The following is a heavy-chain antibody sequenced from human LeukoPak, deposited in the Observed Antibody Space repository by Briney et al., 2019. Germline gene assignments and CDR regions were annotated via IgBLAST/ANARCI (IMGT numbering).Heavy chain of an antibody. D-gene: IGHD4-11*01. CDR3: ARDAQRGFDYSNSLQY. CDR2: IWSDGTNK. Sequence: GGSLRLSCAAAGFTFSHYAMHWVRQAPGKGLEWVAVIWSDGTNKYYAASVRGRFSISRDDSDNTVYLQMNSLRPEDTGVYYCARDAQRGFDYSNSLQYWGEGTPVTVST. CDR1: GFTFSHYA. J-gene: IGHJ4*02. V-gene: IGHV3-33*01.